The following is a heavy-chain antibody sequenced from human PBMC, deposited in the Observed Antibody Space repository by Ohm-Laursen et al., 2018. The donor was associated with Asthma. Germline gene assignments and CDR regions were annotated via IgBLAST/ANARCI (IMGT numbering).Heavy chain of an antibody. V-gene: IGHV4-30-4*08. CDR2: IYHTGKT. J-gene: IGHJ3*02. CDR1: RGSITSGAYY. Sequence: TLSLTCAVSRGSITSGAYYWTWIRQHPGKGLEYVGCIYHTGKTYYNPSLKSRVTISVDTSKNQFSLKLSSVTAADTAVYYCARVPYYYDSSGYYSDAFDIWGQGTMVTVSS. CDR3: ARVPYYYDSSGYYSDAFDI. D-gene: IGHD3-22*01.